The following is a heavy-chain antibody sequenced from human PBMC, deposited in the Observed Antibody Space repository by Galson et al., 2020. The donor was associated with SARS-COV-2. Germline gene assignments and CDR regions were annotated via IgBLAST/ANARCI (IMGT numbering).Heavy chain of an antibody. CDR1: GGTFSSYD. D-gene: IGHD6-19*01. Sequence: SVKVSCKASGGTFSSYDISWVRQAPGQGLEWMGGIIPIFGTANYEQKFQGRVTITADESTHTAYMELRSLRSEDTAMYYCARDGLVAASTDGFDLWGQGTKVTVSA. CDR2: IIPIFGTA. J-gene: IGHJ3*01. V-gene: IGHV1-69*13. CDR3: ARDGLVAASTDGFDL.